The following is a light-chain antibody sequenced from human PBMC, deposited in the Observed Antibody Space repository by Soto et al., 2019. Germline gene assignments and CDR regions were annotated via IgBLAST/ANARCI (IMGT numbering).Light chain of an antibody. CDR2: DAS. CDR3: QQRSNWPLT. V-gene: IGKV3-11*01. J-gene: IGKJ4*01. CDR1: QSVSSY. Sequence: EIVLTQSPATLSLSPGERATLSCRASQSVSSYVAWYQSKPGQAPRLLMYDASNRVIGIPARFSGSGSGTDFTLTSSSLEPEDFAVYYCQQRSNWPLTFGGGTKVEI.